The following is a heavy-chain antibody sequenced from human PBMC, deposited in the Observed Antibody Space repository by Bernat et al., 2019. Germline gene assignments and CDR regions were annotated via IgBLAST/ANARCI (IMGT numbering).Heavy chain of an antibody. D-gene: IGHD3-10*01. CDR1: GYTFTSYY. CDR3: TRDPGSYYYMDV. J-gene: IGHJ6*03. V-gene: IGHV1-2*06. CDR2: INPNSGGT. Sequence: QVQLVQSGAEVKKPGASVKVSCKASGYTFTSYYLHWVRQAPGQGLEWMGRINPNSGGTIYPQRFQGRVTMTTVSSTSTAYMELSRLRSDDTAVYYCTRDPGSYYYMDVWGKGTTVTVSS.